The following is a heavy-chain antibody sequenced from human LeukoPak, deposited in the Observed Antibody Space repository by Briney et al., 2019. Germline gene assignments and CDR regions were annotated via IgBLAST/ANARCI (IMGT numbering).Heavy chain of an antibody. CDR3: ARQLGYCSSTSCYADKVDY. V-gene: IGHV4-39*01. Sequence: SETLPLTCTVSGGSISSSSYYWGWIRQPPGKGLEWIGSIYYSGSTYYNPSLKSRVTISVDTSKNQFSLKLSSVTAADTAEYYCARQLGYCSSTSCYADKVDYWGQGTLVTVSS. D-gene: IGHD2-2*01. CDR2: IYYSGST. CDR1: GGSISSSSYY. J-gene: IGHJ4*02.